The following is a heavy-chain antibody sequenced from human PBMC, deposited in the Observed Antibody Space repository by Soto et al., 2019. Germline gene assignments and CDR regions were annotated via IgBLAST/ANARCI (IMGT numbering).Heavy chain of an antibody. D-gene: IGHD2-15*01. J-gene: IGHJ4*02. CDR1: GLIFSRYW. CDR2: IKQDGSEK. Sequence: EVQLVESGGGLVQPGGSLRLSCAASGLIFSRYWMSWVRQAPGKGLEWVANIKQDGSEKYYVDSVKGRFTISRDNAQNSLYLQLNSLRAEDTAVYYCARGHCSGGSCYSSSGYWGQGTLVTVSS. CDR3: ARGHCSGGSCYSSSGY. V-gene: IGHV3-7*01.